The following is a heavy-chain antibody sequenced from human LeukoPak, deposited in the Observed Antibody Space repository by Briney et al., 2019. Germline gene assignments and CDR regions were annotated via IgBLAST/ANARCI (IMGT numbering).Heavy chain of an antibody. Sequence: SVKVSCKASGGTFSSYAISWVRQAPGQGLEWMGGIIPIFGTANYAQKFQGRVTITADESTSTAYMELSSLRSEDTAVYYCARDPYRVRGVIIDYWGQGTLVTVSS. CDR3: ARDPYRVRGVIIDY. J-gene: IGHJ4*02. D-gene: IGHD3-10*01. V-gene: IGHV1-69*13. CDR1: GGTFSSYA. CDR2: IIPIFGTA.